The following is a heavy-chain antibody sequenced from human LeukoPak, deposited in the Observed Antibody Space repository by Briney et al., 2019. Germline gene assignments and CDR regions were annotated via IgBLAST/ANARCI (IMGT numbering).Heavy chain of an antibody. Sequence: SETLSLTCAVYGGSFSGYYWSWIRQPPGKGLEWIGEINHSGSTNYNPSLKSPFTISVDTSKNQFSLKLSSVTAADTAVYYCARALRDGYSRWCFDLWGRGTLVTVSS. CDR1: GGSFSGYY. V-gene: IGHV4-34*01. CDR2: INHSGST. D-gene: IGHD5-24*01. CDR3: ARALRDGYSRWCFDL. J-gene: IGHJ2*01.